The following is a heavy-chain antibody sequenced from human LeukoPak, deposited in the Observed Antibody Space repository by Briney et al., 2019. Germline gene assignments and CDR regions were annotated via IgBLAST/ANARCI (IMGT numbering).Heavy chain of an antibody. CDR1: GFTFSNYG. J-gene: IGHJ6*02. V-gene: IGHV3-30*03. CDR3: ARDSAITIFFSPLMDV. Sequence: GGSLRLSCAASGFTFSNYGMHWVRQAPGEGLEWVAVISSDGSRKSYADSVKGRFTISRDNSKNTLYLQMNSLRVDDTGVYYCARDSAITIFFSPLMDVWGQGTTVTVSS. D-gene: IGHD3-9*01. CDR2: ISSDGSRK.